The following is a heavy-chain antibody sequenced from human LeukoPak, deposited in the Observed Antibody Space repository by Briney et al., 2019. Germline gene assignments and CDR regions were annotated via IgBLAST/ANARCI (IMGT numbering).Heavy chain of an antibody. D-gene: IGHD3-22*01. CDR3: AKDALGGMIVLVTRNWFAP. CDR1: GFTFSSYA. Sequence: PGGSLRLSCAASGFTFSSYAMSWVRQAPGKGLEWVSAISGSGGSTYYAYSVKGCFTISRDNSKNTLYLQMNSLIADDSAVYYCAKDALGGMIVLVTRNWFAPCSQRTLVTVYS. CDR2: ISGSGGST. J-gene: IGHJ5*02. V-gene: IGHV3-23*01.